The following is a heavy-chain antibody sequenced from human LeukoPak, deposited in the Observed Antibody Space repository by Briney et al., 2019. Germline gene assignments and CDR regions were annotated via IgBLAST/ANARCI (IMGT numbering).Heavy chain of an antibody. CDR3: ARDPSIVVVPAAIDY. Sequence: GASVKVSCKASGCTFTGYYTHWVRQAPGQGLEWMGWINPNSGGTNYAQKFQGRVTMTRDTSISTAYMELSRLRSDDTAVYYCARDPSIVVVPAAIDYWGQGTLVTVSS. V-gene: IGHV1-2*02. D-gene: IGHD2-2*01. J-gene: IGHJ4*02. CDR1: GCTFTGYY. CDR2: INPNSGGT.